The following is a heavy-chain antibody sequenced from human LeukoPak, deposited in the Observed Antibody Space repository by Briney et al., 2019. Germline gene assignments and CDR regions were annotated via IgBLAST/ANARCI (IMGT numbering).Heavy chain of an antibody. D-gene: IGHD5-18*01. CDR1: GYTLTELS. J-gene: IGHJ5*02. V-gene: IGHV1-24*01. CDR3: ATEGYSYGSGWFDP. Sequence: ASVKVSRKVSGYTLTELSMHWVRQAPGKGLEWMGGFDPEDGETIYAQKFQGRVTMTEDTSTDTAYMELSSLRSEDTAVYYCATEGYSYGSGWFDPWGQGTLVTVSS. CDR2: FDPEDGET.